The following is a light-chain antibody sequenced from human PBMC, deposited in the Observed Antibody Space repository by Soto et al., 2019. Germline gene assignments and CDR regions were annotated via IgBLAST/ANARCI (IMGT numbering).Light chain of an antibody. CDR3: HQRSNWPQT. CDR1: QNINDY. Sequence: EIVLTQSPATLSLSPGERATLSCRASQNINDYLAWYQQEPGQAPRLLIYDASNRATGVPARFRGSGSGTDFTLTISSLEPEDFALYFCHQRSNWPQTFGQGTKVEIK. CDR2: DAS. J-gene: IGKJ1*01. V-gene: IGKV3-11*01.